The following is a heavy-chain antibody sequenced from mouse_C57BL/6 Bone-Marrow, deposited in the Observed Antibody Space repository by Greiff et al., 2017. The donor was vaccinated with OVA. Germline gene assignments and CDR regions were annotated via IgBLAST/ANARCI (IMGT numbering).Heavy chain of an antibody. Sequence: QVQLQQSGAELARPGASVKLSCKASGYTFTSYGISWVKQRTGQGLEWIGEIYPRSGNTYYNEKFKGKATLTADKSSSTAYMGLRSRTSEDSAVYFCARERQGYAMDYWGQGTTVPVSS. CDR3: ARERQGYAMDY. CDR2: IYPRSGNT. CDR1: GYTFTSYG. V-gene: IGHV1-81*01. J-gene: IGHJ4*01.